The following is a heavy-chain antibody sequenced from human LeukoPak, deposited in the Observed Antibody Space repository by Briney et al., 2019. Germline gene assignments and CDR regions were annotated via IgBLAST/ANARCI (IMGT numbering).Heavy chain of an antibody. D-gene: IGHD3-3*01. J-gene: IGHJ3*02. CDR1: GFTFSDYY. V-gene: IGHV3-11*04. CDR2: ISSSGSTI. CDR3: ARRGHYDFWSGNDAFDI. Sequence: GGSLRLSCAAFGFTFSDYYMSWIRQAPGKGLEWVSYISSSGSTIYYADSVKGRFTISRDNAKNSLYLQMNSLRAEDTAVYYCARRGHYDFWSGNDAFDIWGQGTMVTVSS.